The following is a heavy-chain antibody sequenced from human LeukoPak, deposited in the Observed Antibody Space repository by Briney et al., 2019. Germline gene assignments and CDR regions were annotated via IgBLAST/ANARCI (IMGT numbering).Heavy chain of an antibody. CDR1: GGSFSGYY. CDR3: ASSVIQLWTPFDY. Sequence: SETLSLTCAVYGGSFSGYYWSWIRQPPGKGLEWIGEINHSGSTNYNPSPKSRVTISVDTSKNQFSLKLSSVTAADTAVYYCASSVIQLWTPFDYWGQGTLVTVSS. CDR2: INHSGST. V-gene: IGHV4-34*01. D-gene: IGHD5-18*01. J-gene: IGHJ4*02.